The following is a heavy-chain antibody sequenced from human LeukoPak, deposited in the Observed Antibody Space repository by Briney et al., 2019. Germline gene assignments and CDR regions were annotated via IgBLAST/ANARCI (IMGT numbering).Heavy chain of an antibody. J-gene: IGHJ4*02. Sequence: SETLSLTCTVSGGSISSSSYYWGWIRQPPGKGLEWIGSIYYRGSTYYNPSLKSRVTISVDTSKNQFSLKLSSVTAADTAVYYCASTISPYYGDYGGYSYGWIDYWGQGTLVTVSS. V-gene: IGHV4-39*07. CDR1: GGSISSSSYY. CDR2: IYYRGST. CDR3: ASTISPYYGDYGGYSYGWIDY. D-gene: IGHD4-17*01.